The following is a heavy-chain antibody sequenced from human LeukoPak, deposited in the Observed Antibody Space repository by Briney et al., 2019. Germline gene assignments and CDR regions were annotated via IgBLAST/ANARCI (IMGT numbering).Heavy chain of an antibody. V-gene: IGHV3-7*03. Sequence: GGSLRLSCAASGFTFSRYWMSWVRQVPRKGLEWVANIKQDGGEIYYVDSVKGRFTISRDNAKSSLYLQMNSLRAGDTAVYYCARDKGGYDNSGSLFFFGGQGTLGTGSS. CDR3: ARDKGGYDNSGSLFFF. D-gene: IGHD3-22*01. CDR1: GFTFSRYW. CDR2: IKQDGGEI. J-gene: IGHJ4*02.